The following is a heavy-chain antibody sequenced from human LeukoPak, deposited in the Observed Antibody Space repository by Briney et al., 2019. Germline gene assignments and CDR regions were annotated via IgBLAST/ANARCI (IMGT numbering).Heavy chain of an antibody. D-gene: IGHD3-22*01. V-gene: IGHV3-30-3*01. CDR2: ISYDGSNK. CDR3: ARGPIRLYYYDSSGYLDY. Sequence: GGSLRLSRAASGFTFSSYAMHWVRQAPGKGLEWVAVISYDGSNKYYADSVKGRFTISRDNSKNTLYRQMNSLRAEDTAVYYCARGPIRLYYYDSSGYLDYWGQGTLVTVSS. CDR1: GFTFSSYA. J-gene: IGHJ4*02.